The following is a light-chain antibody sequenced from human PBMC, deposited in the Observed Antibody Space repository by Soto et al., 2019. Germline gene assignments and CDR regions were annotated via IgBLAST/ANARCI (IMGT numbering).Light chain of an antibody. J-gene: IGLJ2*01. CDR1: SSDVGGYNY. CDR2: DVS. V-gene: IGLV2-14*01. Sequence: QSVLTQPASVSGSPGQSITISCTGTSSDVGGYNYVSWYQQHPGKAPKLMIYDVSNRPSGVSNRFSGSKSGNTAYLTTSGLHAEDEADSYCSSYTSSSTGVVFGGGTKVTVL. CDR3: SSYTSSSTGVV.